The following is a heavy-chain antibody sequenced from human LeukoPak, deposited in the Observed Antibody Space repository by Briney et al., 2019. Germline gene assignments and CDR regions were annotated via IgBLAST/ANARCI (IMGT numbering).Heavy chain of an antibody. Sequence: PSETLSLTCTVSGGSISSSSFYWGWFRQPPGKGLEWIGTIYYSGSTYYNPSLRSRVTISVDTSRNQFSLKLSSVTAADTAVYYCARHLAAAELDPWGQGTLVTVSS. CDR2: IYYSGST. CDR1: GGSISSSSFY. D-gene: IGHD6-13*01. V-gene: IGHV4-39*01. J-gene: IGHJ5*02. CDR3: ARHLAAAELDP.